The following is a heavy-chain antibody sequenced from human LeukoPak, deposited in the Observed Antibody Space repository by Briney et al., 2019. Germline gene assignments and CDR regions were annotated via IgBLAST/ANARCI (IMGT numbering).Heavy chain of an antibody. CDR2: IRGGGSPI. Sequence: GGSLRLSCAASGFTFSTYSMNWVRQAPGKRLEWVSYIRGGGSPIYYADSVKGRFTISRDNAKNSLYLQMNSLRDEATAVYYCTRDPHALDYWGQGTLVTVSS. J-gene: IGHJ4*02. CDR1: GFTFSTYS. V-gene: IGHV3-48*02. CDR3: TRDPHALDY.